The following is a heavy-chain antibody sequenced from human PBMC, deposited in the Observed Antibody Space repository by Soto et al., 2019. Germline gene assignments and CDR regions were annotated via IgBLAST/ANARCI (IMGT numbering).Heavy chain of an antibody. J-gene: IGHJ3*01. Sequence: EVQLVESGGGLVQPGGSLRLSCVASGFTIENSVMHWVRQTPGKGLMWVSRITGAGDGTLYADSVQGRFTISRDNAKNTVYLHMTGLRVEETAVYYCARAQKWRQLSLIVFDLWGQGTTVTVSS. CDR1: GFTIENSV. D-gene: IGHD5-18*01. V-gene: IGHV3-74*01. CDR3: ARAQKWRQLSLIVFDL. CDR2: ITGAGDGT.